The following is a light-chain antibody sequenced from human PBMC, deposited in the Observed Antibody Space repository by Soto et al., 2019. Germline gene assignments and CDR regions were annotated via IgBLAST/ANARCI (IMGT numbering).Light chain of an antibody. CDR3: GTWDSSLSAEV. CDR1: SSNIGNNY. CDR2: ENN. J-gene: IGLJ1*01. V-gene: IGLV1-51*02. Sequence: QSALTQPPSVSAAPGQKVTISCSGSSSNIGNNYVSWYQQLPGTAPKLLIYENNKRPSGIPDRFSGSKSGTSATLGITGLQTGGEADYYCGTWDSSLSAEVFGTGTKVTV.